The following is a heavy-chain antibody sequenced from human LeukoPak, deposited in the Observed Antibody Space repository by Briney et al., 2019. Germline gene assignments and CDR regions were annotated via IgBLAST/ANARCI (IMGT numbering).Heavy chain of an antibody. CDR2: IYYSGSI. CDR3: AGSSEAAAYLLFDY. J-gene: IGHJ4*02. CDR1: GGSISSGDYY. Sequence: PSQTLSLTCTVSGGSISSGDYYWSWIRQPPGKGLEWIGYIYYSGSIYYNPSLKSRVTISVDTSKNQFSLKLSSVTAADTAVYYCAGSSEAAAYLLFDYWGQGTLVTVSS. D-gene: IGHD2-2*01. V-gene: IGHV4-30-4*01.